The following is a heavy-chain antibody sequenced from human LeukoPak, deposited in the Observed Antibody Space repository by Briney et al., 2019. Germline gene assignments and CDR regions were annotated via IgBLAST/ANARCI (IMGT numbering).Heavy chain of an antibody. J-gene: IGHJ4*02. Sequence: SETLSLTCTVSGGSISSHYWSWIRQPPGKGLEWIGDIYYSGSTNYNPSLKSRVTMSIDTSKNQFSLKLSSVTAADTAVYFCARYRRDNTYFIDYWGQGTLVTVSS. CDR1: GGSISSHY. V-gene: IGHV4-59*11. CDR3: ARYRRDNTYFIDY. CDR2: IYYSGST. D-gene: IGHD3-9*01.